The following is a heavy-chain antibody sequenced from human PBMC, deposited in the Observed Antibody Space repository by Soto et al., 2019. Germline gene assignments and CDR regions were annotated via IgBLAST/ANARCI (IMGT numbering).Heavy chain of an antibody. Sequence: GGSLRLSCAASGFSFSRYCIHWVRQAPGKGLEWVAVISYDESTTFYADSVKGRFTISRDNSKNTLFLQMNSLRPEDTSVYYCSKAMIGSYDSDAFDVWGQGTMVTVSS. CDR3: SKAMIGSYDSDAFDV. V-gene: IGHV3-30*18. CDR1: GFSFSRYC. CDR2: ISYDESTT. J-gene: IGHJ3*01. D-gene: IGHD3-22*01.